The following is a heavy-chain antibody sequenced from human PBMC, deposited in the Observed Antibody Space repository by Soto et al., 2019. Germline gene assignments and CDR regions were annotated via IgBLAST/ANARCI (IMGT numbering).Heavy chain of an antibody. J-gene: IGHJ4*02. CDR1: GFTFSSYA. V-gene: IGHV3-30-3*01. D-gene: IGHD1-1*01. CDR2: ISYDGSNK. CDR3: ASRTRTVGFDY. Sequence: QVQPVESGGGVVQPGRSLRLSCAASGFTFSSYAMHWVRQAPGKGLEWVAVISYDGSNKYYADSVKGRFTISRDNSKNTLYLQMNSLRAEDTAVYYCASRTRTVGFDYWGQGTLVTVSS.